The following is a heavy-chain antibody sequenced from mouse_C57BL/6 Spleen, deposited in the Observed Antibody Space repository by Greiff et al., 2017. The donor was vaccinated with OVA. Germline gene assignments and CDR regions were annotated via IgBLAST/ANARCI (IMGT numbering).Heavy chain of an antibody. CDR3: TRSGYYGDHGAMDY. CDR2: IDPETGGT. D-gene: IGHD2-13*01. Sequence: VQLQQSGAELVRPGASVTLSCKASGYTFTDYEMHWVKQTPVHGLEWIGAIDPETGGTAYNQKFKGKAILTADKSSSTAYMELRSLTSEDSAVYYCTRSGYYGDHGAMDYWGQGTSVTVSS. J-gene: IGHJ4*01. CDR1: GYTFTDYE. V-gene: IGHV1-15*01.